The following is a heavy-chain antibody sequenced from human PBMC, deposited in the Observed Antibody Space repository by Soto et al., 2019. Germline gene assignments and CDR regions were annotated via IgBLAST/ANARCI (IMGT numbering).Heavy chain of an antibody. CDR2: ISGSGDRT. CDR3: VKERSGHSCAGP. J-gene: IGHJ5*02. CDR1: GFTFRNYA. D-gene: IGHD5-18*01. V-gene: IGHV3-23*01. Sequence: LRLSCAASGFTFRNYAMSWLRQPPGKGLEWVSAISGSGDRTYYADSVKGRFTMSRDNSKNTLYLQMNRLRAEDSAMHYCVKERSGHSCAGPWGKGTLGTVAS.